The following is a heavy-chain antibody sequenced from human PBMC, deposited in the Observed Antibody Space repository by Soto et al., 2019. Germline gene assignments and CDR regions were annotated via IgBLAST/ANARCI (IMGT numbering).Heavy chain of an antibody. Sequence: GGSLRLSCAASGFTFSSYGMHWVRQAPGKGLEWVAVISYDGSNKYYADSVKGRFTISRDNSKNTLYLQMNSLRAEDTAVYYCAKELRGRPRSDSSSYGMDVWGQGTTVTVSS. D-gene: IGHD6-6*01. CDR3: AKELRGRPRSDSSSYGMDV. CDR2: ISYDGSNK. V-gene: IGHV3-30*18. CDR1: GFTFSSYG. J-gene: IGHJ6*02.